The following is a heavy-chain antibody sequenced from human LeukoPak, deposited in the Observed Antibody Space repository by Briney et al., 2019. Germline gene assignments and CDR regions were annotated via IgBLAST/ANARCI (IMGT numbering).Heavy chain of an antibody. V-gene: IGHV4-34*01. J-gene: IGHJ4*02. CDR3: TRMTTGNDY. Sequence: SETLSLTCAFSGVSFNDYYWSWVRQTPGKGLEWIGEINHGGYNKDSPSLKSRVTILIYTSRKRISCNWICVLVADTGIYYCTRMTTGNDYWGQGTLVTVSS. CDR2: INHGGYN. CDR1: GVSFNDYY. D-gene: IGHD4-17*01.